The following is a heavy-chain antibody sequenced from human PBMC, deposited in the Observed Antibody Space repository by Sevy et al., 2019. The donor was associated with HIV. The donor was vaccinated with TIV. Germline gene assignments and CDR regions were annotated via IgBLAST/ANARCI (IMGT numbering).Heavy chain of an antibody. CDR3: TREIKYYYDSSGYPLGV. Sequence: ASVKVSCKASGGTFSSYAISWVRQAPGQGLEWMGGIIPIFGTANYAQKFQGRVTITADESTSTAHMELSSLRSEDTAVYYCTREIKYYYDSSGYPLGVWGQGTTVTVSS. CDR2: IIPIFGTA. CDR1: GGTFSSYA. D-gene: IGHD3-22*01. J-gene: IGHJ6*02. V-gene: IGHV1-69*13.